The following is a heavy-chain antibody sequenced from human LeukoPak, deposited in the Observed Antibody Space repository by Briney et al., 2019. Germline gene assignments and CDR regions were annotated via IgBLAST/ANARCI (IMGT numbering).Heavy chain of an antibody. Sequence: GGSLRLSCAASGFTFSNYGRHWDRQAPGKGLEWVTVISYDGSKTYYADSVKGRFTISRDNSKNTMYLEMNSLRAEDTAVYFCAKDPAYCSGGRCFGHAPGYWGQGTLVTVSS. V-gene: IGHV3-30*18. CDR3: AKDPAYCSGGRCFGHAPGY. J-gene: IGHJ4*02. CDR2: ISYDGSKT. D-gene: IGHD2-15*01. CDR1: GFTFSNYG.